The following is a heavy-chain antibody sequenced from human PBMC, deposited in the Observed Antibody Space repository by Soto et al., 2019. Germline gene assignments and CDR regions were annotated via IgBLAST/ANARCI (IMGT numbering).Heavy chain of an antibody. Sequence: QVRLEESGPGLVKPSETLSLICSVSGGSVNNANYFWNWIRHHPENGLEWIGYIYYTGSTLYNPSLKSRAAISIDTTKNQFSLRLNSVTVADTAVYFCARDADYGGSRGGMDVWGRGTTVTVSS. CDR1: GGSVNNANYF. D-gene: IGHD4-17*01. CDR2: IYYTGST. J-gene: IGHJ6*02. V-gene: IGHV4-31*03. CDR3: ARDADYGGSRGGMDV.